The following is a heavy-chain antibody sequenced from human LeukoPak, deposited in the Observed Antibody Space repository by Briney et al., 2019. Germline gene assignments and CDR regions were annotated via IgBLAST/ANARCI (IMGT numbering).Heavy chain of an antibody. CDR3: ARVYGYSSSWYVPDFDY. CDR2: IYYSGST. D-gene: IGHD6-13*01. CDR1: GGSISSYY. Sequence: SETLSLTCTVSGGSISSYYWSWIRQPPGKGLEWIGYIYYSGSTYYNPSLKSRVTISVDTSKNQFSLKLSSVTAADTAVYYCARVYGYSSSWYVPDFDYWGQGTLVTVSS. J-gene: IGHJ4*02. V-gene: IGHV4-59*12.